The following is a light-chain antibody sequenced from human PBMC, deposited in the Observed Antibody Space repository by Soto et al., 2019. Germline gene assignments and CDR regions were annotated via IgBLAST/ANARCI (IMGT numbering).Light chain of an antibody. Sequence: DIQMTDSPSTLSASAGDRVTITCRASQSISSSLAWYQQKPGKAPKVLIFDASSLESGVPSRFSGSGSATEFTLTISSLQPDDFATYYCQQYSTSPWTFGQGTKVDIK. J-gene: IGKJ1*01. CDR3: QQYSTSPWT. CDR2: DAS. V-gene: IGKV1-5*01. CDR1: QSISSS.